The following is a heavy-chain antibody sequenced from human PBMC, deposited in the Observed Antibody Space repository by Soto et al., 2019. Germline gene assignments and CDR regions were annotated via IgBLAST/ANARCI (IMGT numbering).Heavy chain of an antibody. Sequence: PGGSLRLSCAASGFTFSSYAMHWVRQAPGKGLEWVAVISDDGSNKYYADSVKGRFTISRDNSKNTLYLQMNSLRAEDTAVYYCARESRPELYSFDYWGQGTLVTVSS. J-gene: IGHJ4*02. V-gene: IGHV3-30-3*01. CDR2: ISDDGSNK. D-gene: IGHD1-26*01. CDR3: ARESRPELYSFDY. CDR1: GFTFSSYA.